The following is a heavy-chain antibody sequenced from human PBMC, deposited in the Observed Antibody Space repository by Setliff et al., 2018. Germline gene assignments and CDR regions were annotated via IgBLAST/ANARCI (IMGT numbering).Heavy chain of an antibody. CDR3: ARGGVLGTGDFDY. V-gene: IGHV4-59*01. J-gene: IGHJ4*02. Sequence: SETLSLTCTVSGGSISSYFWSWIRQPPGKGLEWIGYISHLGITSYNPSLKSRATISVDTSKNQFSLQLTSVTSADTAVYFCARGGVLGTGDFDYWGQGTLVTV. CDR2: ISHLGIT. CDR1: GGSISSYF. D-gene: IGHD2-8*01.